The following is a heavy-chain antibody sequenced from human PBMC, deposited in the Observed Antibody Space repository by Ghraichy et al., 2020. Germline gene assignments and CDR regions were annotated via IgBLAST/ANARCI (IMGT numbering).Heavy chain of an antibody. CDR2: INHSGST. D-gene: IGHD5-24*01. CDR1: GGSFSGYY. J-gene: IGHJ4*02. V-gene: IGHV4-34*01. Sequence: SETLSLTCAVYGGSFSGYYWSWIRQPPGKGLEWIGEINHSGSTNYNPSLKSRVTISVDTSKNQFSLKLSSVTAADTAVYYCARGEIGDGFELDYWGQGTLVTVSS. CDR3: ARGEIGDGFELDY.